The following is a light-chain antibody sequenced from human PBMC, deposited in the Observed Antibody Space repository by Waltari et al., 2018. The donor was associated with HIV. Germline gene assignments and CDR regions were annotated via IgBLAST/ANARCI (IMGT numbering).Light chain of an antibody. CDR2: EHN. Sequence: MLTQPHSVSESPGKTVTISCTGSSGSIASNYVQWYQQRPGSAPTTVIYEHNQRPSGVPDRFSGSIDSSSNSASLTISGLKTEDEADYYCQSYDSITWVFGGGTKLTVL. J-gene: IGLJ3*02. V-gene: IGLV6-57*02. CDR1: SGSIASNY. CDR3: QSYDSITWV.